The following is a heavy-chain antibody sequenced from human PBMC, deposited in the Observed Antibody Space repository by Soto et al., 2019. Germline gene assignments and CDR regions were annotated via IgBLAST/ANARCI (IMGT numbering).Heavy chain of an antibody. CDR1: GFTFSDYG. V-gene: IGHV1-18*01. D-gene: IGHD6-13*01. CDR2: ISGDNINS. Sequence: ASVKVSCKASGFTFSDYGLSWVRQAPGQPLEWMGWISGDNINSKYSQKFQGRLTMTTDTSTATASMELRSLTSGDTAVYYCGREGQQLAQEKYYQFNGMDVWGQGTTVTVSS. J-gene: IGHJ6*02. CDR3: GREGQQLAQEKYYQFNGMDV.